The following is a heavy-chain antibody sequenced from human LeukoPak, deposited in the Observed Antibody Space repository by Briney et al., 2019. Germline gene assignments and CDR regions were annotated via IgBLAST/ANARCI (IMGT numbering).Heavy chain of an antibody. Sequence: GGFLRLSCAASGFTFSSYEMNWVRQAPGKGLEWVSYISSSGSSIYYADSVKGRFTISRDNAKNSLYLQMNSLRAEDTAVYYCARDLTAAAGDYWGQGTLVTVSS. V-gene: IGHV3-48*03. J-gene: IGHJ4*02. D-gene: IGHD6-13*01. CDR1: GFTFSSYE. CDR3: ARDLTAAAGDY. CDR2: ISSSGSSI.